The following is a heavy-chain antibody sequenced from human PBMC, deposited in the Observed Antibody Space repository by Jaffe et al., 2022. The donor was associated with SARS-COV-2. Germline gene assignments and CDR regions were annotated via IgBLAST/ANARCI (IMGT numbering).Heavy chain of an antibody. Sequence: QVQLVQSGAEVKKPGASVKVSCKASGYTFTSYYMHWVRQAPGQGLEWMGIINPSGGSTSYAQKLQGRVTMTRDTSTSTVYMELSSLRSEDTAVYYCARDGAYCGGDCYRGYYYYYYMDVWGKGTTVTVSS. D-gene: IGHD2-21*02. CDR2: INPSGGST. V-gene: IGHV1-46*04. CDR1: GYTFTSYY. J-gene: IGHJ6*03. CDR3: ARDGAYCGGDCYRGYYYYYYMDV.